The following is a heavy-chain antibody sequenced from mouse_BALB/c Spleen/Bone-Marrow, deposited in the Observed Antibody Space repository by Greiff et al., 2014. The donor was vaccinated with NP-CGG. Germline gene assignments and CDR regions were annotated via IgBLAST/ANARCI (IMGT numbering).Heavy chain of an antibody. CDR3: AKGSTMITTLDY. CDR1: GHTFTSYK. J-gene: IGHJ2*01. Sequence: VQLQQSGAELARPGASVKMSCKASGHTFTSYKMHWVKQRPGQGLEWIGYINPSSGYTNYNQKFKDKATLTADKSSSTAYMQLSSLTSEDSAVYYCAKGSTMITTLDYWGQGTTLTVPS. D-gene: IGHD2-4*01. V-gene: IGHV1-4*01. CDR2: INPSSGYT.